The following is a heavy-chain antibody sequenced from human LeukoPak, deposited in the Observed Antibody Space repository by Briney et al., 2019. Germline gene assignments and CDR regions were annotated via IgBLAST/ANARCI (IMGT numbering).Heavy chain of an antibody. CDR2: INPSDGST. J-gene: IGHJ1*01. CDR3: ARVGDYGDHEYFQH. CDR1: GYSFTSYY. V-gene: IGHV1-46*01. Sequence: ASVKVSCKASGYSFTSYYMHWVRQAPGQGLEWMGIINPSDGSTSYPQRFQGRVTMTRDTSTSTVYMELSSLISEDSALYYCARVGDYGDHEYFQHWGQGTLVTVSS. D-gene: IGHD4-17*01.